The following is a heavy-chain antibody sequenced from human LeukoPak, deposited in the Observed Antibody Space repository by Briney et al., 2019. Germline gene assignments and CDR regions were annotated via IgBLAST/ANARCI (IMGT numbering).Heavy chain of an antibody. CDR2: VYPGDSDT. J-gene: IGHJ5*02. CDR3: ARRAAEWELLDH. D-gene: IGHD1-26*01. Sequence: GESLKISCKGSGYTFTSYWSAWVRQMPGKGLEWMGIVYPGDSDTRYRPSFQGPVTISADKSFSTAYVQWSSLKASDTAIYYCARRAAEWELLDHWGQGTLVTVSS. V-gene: IGHV5-51*01. CDR1: GYTFTSYW.